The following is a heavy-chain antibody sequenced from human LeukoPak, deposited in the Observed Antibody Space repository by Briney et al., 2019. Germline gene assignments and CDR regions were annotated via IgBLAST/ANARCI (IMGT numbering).Heavy chain of an antibody. CDR1: GYTFSGSY. V-gene: IGHV1-18*04. CDR2: ISAYNGNT. J-gene: IGHJ3*02. D-gene: IGHD3-22*01. CDR3: ASLKNYYDSSGYLVTDAFDI. Sequence: GASVKVSCKASGYTFSGSYIHWVRQAPGQGLEWMGWISAYNGNTNYAQKLQGRVTMTTDTSTSTAYMELRSLRSDDTAVYYCASLKNYYDSSGYLVTDAFDIWGQGTMVTVSS.